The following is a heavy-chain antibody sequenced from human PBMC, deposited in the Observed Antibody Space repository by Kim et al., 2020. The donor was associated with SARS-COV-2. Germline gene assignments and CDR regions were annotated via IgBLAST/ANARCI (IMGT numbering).Heavy chain of an antibody. J-gene: IGHJ6*02. CDR3: AKDQRITIFGVVISHFYGMDV. CDR1: RFTFSSYA. V-gene: IGHV3-23*01. D-gene: IGHD3-3*01. Sequence: GGSLRLSCAASRFTFSSYAMSWVRQAPGKGLEWVSAISGSGGSTYYADSVKGRFTISRDNSKNTLYLQMNSLRAEDTAVYYCAKDQRITIFGVVISHFYGMDVWGQGTTVTVSS. CDR2: ISGSGGST.